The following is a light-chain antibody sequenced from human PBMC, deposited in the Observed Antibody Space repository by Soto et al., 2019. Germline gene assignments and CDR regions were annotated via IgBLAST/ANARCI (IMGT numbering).Light chain of an antibody. CDR1: QSVSRY. CDR3: QQRSNWPPIT. CDR2: DAS. J-gene: IGKJ5*01. V-gene: IGKV3-11*01. Sequence: EIVITQSPAPLSVSPGERATLSCRASQSVSRYLAWYQQKPGQAPRLLIYDASNRATGIPARFSGSGSGTDFTLTISSLEPEDFAVYYCQQRSNWPPITFGQGTRLEIK.